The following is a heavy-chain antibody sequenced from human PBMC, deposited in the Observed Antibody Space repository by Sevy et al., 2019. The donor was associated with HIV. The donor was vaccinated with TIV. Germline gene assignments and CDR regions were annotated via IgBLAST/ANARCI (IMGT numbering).Heavy chain of an antibody. Sequence: SQTLSLTCAISGDSVSSNSAAWNWIRQSPSRGLEWLGRTYYRSKWYNDYAVSVKSRITINPDTSKNQFSLQLNSVTPEDTAVYYCARASTPKVPQQLVYHDWFDPWGQGTLVTVSS. D-gene: IGHD6-13*01. J-gene: IGHJ5*02. CDR1: GDSVSSNSAA. CDR2: TYYRSKWYN. CDR3: ARASTPKVPQQLVYHDWFDP. V-gene: IGHV6-1*01.